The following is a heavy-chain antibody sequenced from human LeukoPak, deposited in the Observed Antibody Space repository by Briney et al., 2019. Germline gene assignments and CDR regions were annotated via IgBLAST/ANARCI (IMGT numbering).Heavy chain of an antibody. V-gene: IGHV1-46*01. CDR1: GYTFTSYY. J-gene: IGHJ3*02. Sequence: ASVKVSCKASGYTFTSYYMHWVRQAHGQGLEWMRIINPSGGSTSYAQKFQGRVTMTRDTSTSTVYMELSSLRSEDTAVYYCASQSPLDAFDIWGQGTMVTVSS. CDR3: ASQSPLDAFDI. CDR2: INPSGGST.